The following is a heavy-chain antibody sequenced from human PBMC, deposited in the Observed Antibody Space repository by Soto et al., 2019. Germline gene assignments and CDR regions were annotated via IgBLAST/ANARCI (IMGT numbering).Heavy chain of an antibody. J-gene: IGHJ3*02. V-gene: IGHV3-23*01. D-gene: IGHD1-1*01. CDR2: ILVGGST. CDR1: GFICSSYD. CDR3: AKATETSGGAFEI. Sequence: VGSLRLSCAVSGFICSSYDMSWVRQAPGKGLGWVSTILVGGSTHYEDSVKGRFTISRDTSKNTVYLQMNSLTAGDAAFYYCAKATETSGGAFEIYGQGTMVTVSS.